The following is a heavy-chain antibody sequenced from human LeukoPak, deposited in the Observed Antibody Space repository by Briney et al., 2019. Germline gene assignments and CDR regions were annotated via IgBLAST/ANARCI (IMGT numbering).Heavy chain of an antibody. CDR1: GGSFSGYY. V-gene: IGHV4-34*01. Sequence: SETLSLTCAVYGGSFSGYYWTWLRPPPGKGGEWCGEIDHRGSTNYNTSLKSRVTISVDTSKNQFSLKLSSVTAADTAVYYCARDRSAYDYDKRWFYYYMDVWGKGTTVTISS. D-gene: IGHD5-12*01. CDR3: ARDRSAYDYDKRWFYYYMDV. CDR2: IDHRGST. J-gene: IGHJ6*03.